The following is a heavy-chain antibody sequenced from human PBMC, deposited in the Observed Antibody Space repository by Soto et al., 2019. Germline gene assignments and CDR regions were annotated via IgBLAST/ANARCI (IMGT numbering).Heavy chain of an antibody. V-gene: IGHV4-4*02. CDR2: IFHEGNI. J-gene: IGHJ6*02. CDR1: GGSIASSDW. CDR3: ARGSGPKQSSWYYYYYGMDV. D-gene: IGHD6-13*01. Sequence: SETLSLTCAVSGGSIASSDWWNWVRQTPEKGLEWIGEIFHEGNIIYNPSLKSRVTISVDKSKNQLSLKLTSVTAADTAVYYCARGSGPKQSSWYYYYYGMDVWGQGTTVTVSS.